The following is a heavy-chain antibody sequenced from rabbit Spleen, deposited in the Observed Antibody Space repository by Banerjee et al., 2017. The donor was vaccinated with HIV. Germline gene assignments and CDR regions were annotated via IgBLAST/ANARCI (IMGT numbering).Heavy chain of an antibody. Sequence: QEQLVESGGGLVQSGGSLKLSCKASGFDFSNYGVSWVRQAPGKGLEWIGYIEPIFGNTDYANWVNGRFTISSHNAQNTLYLQLSSLTAADTATYFCVREVYHILNLWGPGTLVTVS. D-gene: IGHD1-1*01. V-gene: IGHV1S47*01. CDR2: IEPIFGNT. CDR1: GFDFSNYG. CDR3: VREVYHILNL. J-gene: IGHJ4*01.